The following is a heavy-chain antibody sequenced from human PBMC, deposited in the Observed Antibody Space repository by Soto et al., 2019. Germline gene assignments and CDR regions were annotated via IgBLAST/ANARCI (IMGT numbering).Heavy chain of an antibody. CDR1: GYTFTSYD. D-gene: IGHD6-13*01. CDR3: ARRGYSSSWYFRYGMDV. J-gene: IGHJ6*02. CDR2: MNPNSGNT. V-gene: IGHV1-8*01. Sequence: QVQLVQSGAEVKKPGASVKVSCKASGYTFTSYDINWVRQATGQGLEWMGWMNPNSGNTGYAQKFQGRDTMSSNTSISTADMELSSLRSEDTAVYYCARRGYSSSWYFRYGMDVWGQGTTVTVSS.